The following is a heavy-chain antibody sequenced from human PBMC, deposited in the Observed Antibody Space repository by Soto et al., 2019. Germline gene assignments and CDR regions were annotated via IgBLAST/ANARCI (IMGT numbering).Heavy chain of an antibody. V-gene: IGHV2-26*04. CDR3: ASTYSSSWYWFDP. CDR1: GFSLSNAGLG. J-gene: IGHJ5*02. Sequence: QVTVKESGPVLVKPTETLTLTCTVSGFSLSNAGLGVSWIRQPPGKALECLAHIFSNDEKSYSTSLKSRLTISKDTSKRPGVLTMTNMDPVDTATYYCASTYSSSWYWFDPWGQGTLVTVSS. D-gene: IGHD6-13*01. CDR2: IFSNDEK.